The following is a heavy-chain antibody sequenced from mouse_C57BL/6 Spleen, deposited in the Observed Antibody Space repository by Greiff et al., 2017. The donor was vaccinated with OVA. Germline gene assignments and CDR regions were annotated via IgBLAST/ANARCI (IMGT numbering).Heavy chain of an antibody. V-gene: IGHV1-81*01. J-gene: IGHJ3*01. CDR3: AREAEGDSSGFFAY. CDR2: IYPRSGNT. Sequence: QVQLQQSGAELARPGASVKLSCKASGYTFTSYGISWVKQRTGQGLEWIGEIYPRSGNTYYNEKFKGKATLTADKSSSTAYMELRSRTSEDAAVYFCAREAEGDSSGFFAYWGQGTLVTVSA. D-gene: IGHD3-2*02. CDR1: GYTFTSYG.